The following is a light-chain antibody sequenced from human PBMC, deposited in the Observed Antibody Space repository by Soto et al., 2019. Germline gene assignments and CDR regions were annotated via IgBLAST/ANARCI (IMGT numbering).Light chain of an antibody. Sequence: QSVLTQPPSVSEAPRQRVTISCSGSSSNIGNNAVNWYQQLPGKAPKLLIYYDDLLPSGVSDRFSGSKSGTSASLAISGLQSEDEAYYYCAAWDDSLNGHVFGTGTKVTVL. V-gene: IGLV1-36*01. CDR3: AAWDDSLNGHV. CDR1: SSNIGNNA. CDR2: YDD. J-gene: IGLJ1*01.